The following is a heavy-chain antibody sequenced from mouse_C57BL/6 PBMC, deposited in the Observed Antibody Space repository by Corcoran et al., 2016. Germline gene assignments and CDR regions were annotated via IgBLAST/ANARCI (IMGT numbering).Heavy chain of an antibody. CDR1: GYSFTSYY. D-gene: IGHD3-2*02. Sequence: QVQLQQSGPELVKPGASVKISCKASGYSFTSYYIHWVKQRPGQGLEWIGWIYPGSGNTKYKEKFKGKATLTADTSSSTAYMQLSSLTSHDSAVYYCAETAQAPAWFAYWGQGTPVTVSA. V-gene: IGHV1-66*01. CDR3: AETAQAPAWFAY. CDR2: IYPGSGNT. J-gene: IGHJ3*01.